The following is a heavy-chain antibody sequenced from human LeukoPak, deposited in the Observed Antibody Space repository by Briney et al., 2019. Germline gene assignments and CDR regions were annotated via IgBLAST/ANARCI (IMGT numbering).Heavy chain of an antibody. CDR3: ARQGGYSSAIGMGY. CDR1: GYTFSSCA. Sequence: WASVKVSCKASGYTFSSCAINWVRQATGQGLEWMGVINPSGGSTTYAQKFQGRVTLTRDTSTRTVYMELRSLRSDDTAVYYCARQGGYSSAIGMGYWGQGTLVTVSS. V-gene: IGHV1-46*01. J-gene: IGHJ4*02. CDR2: INPSGGST. D-gene: IGHD6-19*01.